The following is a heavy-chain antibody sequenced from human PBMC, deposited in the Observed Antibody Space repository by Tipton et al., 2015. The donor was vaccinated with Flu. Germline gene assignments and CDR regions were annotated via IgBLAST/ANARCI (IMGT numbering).Heavy chain of an antibody. J-gene: IGHJ4*02. D-gene: IGHD3-10*02. CDR2: IYHSGTT. Sequence: LRLSCSVSGYSIRSAYYWGWVRRPPGKGLEWIGTIYHSGTTYYNPSLKSRLTISVDTSKNQFSLRLSSVTAADTAGYYCARHTGDSVRGVIDYWGQGTLVTVSS. CDR3: ARHTGDSVRGVIDY. V-gene: IGHV4-38-2*01. CDR1: GYSIRSAYY.